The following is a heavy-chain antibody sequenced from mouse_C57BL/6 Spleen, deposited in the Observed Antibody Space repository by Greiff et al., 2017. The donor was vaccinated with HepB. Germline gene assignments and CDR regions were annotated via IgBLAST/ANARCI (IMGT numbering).Heavy chain of an antibody. CDR3: ASSYSNYGRGFMDY. Sequence: VQLQQPGAELVKPGASVKLSCKASGYTFTSYWMHWVKQRPGRGLEWIGRIDPNSGGTKYNEKFKSKATLTVDKPSSTAYMQLSSLTSEDSAVYYCASSYSNYGRGFMDYWGQGTSFTVSS. V-gene: IGHV1-72*01. D-gene: IGHD2-5*01. J-gene: IGHJ4*01. CDR2: IDPNSGGT. CDR1: GYTFTSYW.